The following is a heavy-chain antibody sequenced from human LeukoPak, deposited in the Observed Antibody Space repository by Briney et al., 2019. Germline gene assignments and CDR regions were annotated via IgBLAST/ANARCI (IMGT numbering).Heavy chain of an antibody. CDR1: GGSISNYY. Sequence: PSETLSLTCNVSGGSISNYYWSWIRQPPGRGLEWIGYMYYSGSTNHNPSLKSRVTISVDTSKNQSSLKLSSVTAADTAVYYCARALRRYSSGWGSFDSWGQGTLVTVSS. CDR3: ARALRRYSSGWGSFDS. CDR2: MYYSGST. V-gene: IGHV4-59*08. D-gene: IGHD6-19*01. J-gene: IGHJ5*01.